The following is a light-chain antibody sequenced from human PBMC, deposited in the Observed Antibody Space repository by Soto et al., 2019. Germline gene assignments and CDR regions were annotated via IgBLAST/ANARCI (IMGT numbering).Light chain of an antibody. CDR3: SSYTSSSTLVV. Sequence: QSALTQPASVSGSPGQSITISCTGTSSDVGGYNYVSWYQQHPGKAPKLMINDVSNRPSGVSNRFSGSKSGNTASLTISGLQAEDEADYYCSSYTSSSTLVVFGRGTKVTVL. CDR2: DVS. J-gene: IGLJ2*01. V-gene: IGLV2-14*01. CDR1: SSDVGGYNY.